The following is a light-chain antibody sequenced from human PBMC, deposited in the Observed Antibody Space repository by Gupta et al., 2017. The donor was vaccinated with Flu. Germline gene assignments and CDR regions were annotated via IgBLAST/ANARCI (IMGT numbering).Light chain of an antibody. Sequence: SCSGSSSNIGNNYVSWYQQLPGTAPKLLIYENNKRPSGIPDRFSGSKSGTSATLGITGLQTGDEADYYCGTWDSSLSVWVFGGGTKLTVL. CDR2: ENN. CDR1: SSNIGNNY. CDR3: GTWDSSLSVWV. J-gene: IGLJ3*02. V-gene: IGLV1-51*02.